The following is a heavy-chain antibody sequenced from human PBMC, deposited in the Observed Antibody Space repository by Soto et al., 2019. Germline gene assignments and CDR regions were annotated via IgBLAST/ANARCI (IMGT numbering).Heavy chain of an antibody. Sequence: QITLKESGPTLVKPTQTLTLTCTFSGFSLSTSGVGVGWIRQPPGKALEWLALIYWDDDKRYSPSLKSRLTVPKHTANNKVVLTMTNMDPVDTATYYCAHRYCSGGSCYPYYYYVMDVWGQGTTVTVSS. J-gene: IGHJ6*02. V-gene: IGHV2-5*02. CDR2: IYWDDDK. CDR1: GFSLSTSGVG. D-gene: IGHD2-15*01. CDR3: AHRYCSGGSCYPYYYYVMDV.